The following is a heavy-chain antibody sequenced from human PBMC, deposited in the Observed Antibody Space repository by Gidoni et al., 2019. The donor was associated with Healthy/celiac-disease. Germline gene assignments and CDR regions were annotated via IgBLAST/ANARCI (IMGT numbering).Heavy chain of an antibody. CDR1: GYTFTSYY. Sequence: QVQLVQSGAEVKNPGASVKVSCKASGYTFTSYYIPWVRQAPGQGHEWMGIINPSGGSTSYAQKFQGRVTMTRDTSTSTVYMELSRLRSEDTAVYYCAREGVGYYDYVWSPGPVYYYYYGMDVWGQGTTVTVSS. V-gene: IGHV1-46*01. CDR3: AREGVGYYDYVWSPGPVYYYYYGMDV. D-gene: IGHD3-16*01. CDR2: INPSGGST. J-gene: IGHJ6*02.